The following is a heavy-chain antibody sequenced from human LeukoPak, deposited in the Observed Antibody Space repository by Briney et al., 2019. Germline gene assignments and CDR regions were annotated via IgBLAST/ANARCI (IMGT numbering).Heavy chain of an antibody. D-gene: IGHD6-13*01. J-gene: IGHJ3*02. Sequence: SETLSLTCTVSGGSISSGGYYWSWIRQHPGKGLEWIGYIYYSGSTYYNPSLKSRVTISVDTSKNQFSLKLSSVTAADTAAYYCARSIAAAGNAFDIWGQGTMVTVSS. CDR2: IYYSGST. CDR3: ARSIAAAGNAFDI. V-gene: IGHV4-31*03. CDR1: GGSISSGGYY.